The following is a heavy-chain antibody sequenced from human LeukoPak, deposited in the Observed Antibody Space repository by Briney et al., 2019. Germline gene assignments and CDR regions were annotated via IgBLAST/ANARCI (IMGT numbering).Heavy chain of an antibody. CDR1: GGTISSYY. CDR3: ARGNHGDYFDY. D-gene: IGHD1-14*01. CDR2: IYYSGST. J-gene: IGHJ4*02. Sequence: SETLSLTCTVSGGTISSYYWNWIRQPPGKGLEWIGYIYYSGSTNYNPSLKSRVTISVDTSKNQFSLKLSSVTAADTAVYYCARGNHGDYFDYWGQGTLVTVSS. V-gene: IGHV4-59*08.